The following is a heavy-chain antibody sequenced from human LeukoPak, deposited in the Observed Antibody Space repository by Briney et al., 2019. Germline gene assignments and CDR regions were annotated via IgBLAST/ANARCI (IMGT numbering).Heavy chain of an antibody. D-gene: IGHD3-10*01. V-gene: IGHV1-46*01. CDR3: ARGRHGSGSYYTRQLFYYYMDV. CDR2: INPSGGST. J-gene: IGHJ6*03. CDR1: GYTFTSYY. Sequence: ASVKVSCKASGYTFTSYYMHWVRQAPGQGLEWMGIINPSGGSTSYAQKFQGRVTTTRDMSTSTVYMELSSLRSEDTAVYYCARGRHGSGSYYTRQLFYYYMDVWGKGTTVTISS.